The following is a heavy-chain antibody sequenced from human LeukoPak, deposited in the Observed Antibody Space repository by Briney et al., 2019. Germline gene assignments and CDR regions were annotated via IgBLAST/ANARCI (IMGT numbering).Heavy chain of an antibody. CDR1: GYTFTGYY. V-gene: IGHV1-2*02. J-gene: IGHJ4*02. Sequence: ASVKVSCKASGYTFTGYYIHWVRQAPGQGLEWMAWINPNSGATNYAQKFQGRVTMTRDTSISTAYMELSRLTSDDTAVYFCAREEPVAATGPDYWGQGTLVTVSS. CDR2: INPNSGAT. CDR3: AREEPVAATGPDY. D-gene: IGHD6-19*01.